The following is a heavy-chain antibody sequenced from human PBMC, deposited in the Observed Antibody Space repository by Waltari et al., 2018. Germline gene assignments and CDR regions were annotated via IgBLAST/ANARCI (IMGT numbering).Heavy chain of an antibody. J-gene: IGHJ5*02. CDR1: GFTFNNYA. CDR2: ITHSASYT. Sequence: EVQLLESGGGLVQPGGSLRLSCAASGFTFNNYAMTWVRQAPGKGTGWVSSITHSASYTYYRDSVKGRFTISRDNSESTLYLQMNNLRAEDTAIYYCAKDSCEGRGGGSCYNPWGQGTLVTVSS. V-gene: IGHV3-23*01. D-gene: IGHD2-15*01. CDR3: AKDSCEGRGGGSCYNP.